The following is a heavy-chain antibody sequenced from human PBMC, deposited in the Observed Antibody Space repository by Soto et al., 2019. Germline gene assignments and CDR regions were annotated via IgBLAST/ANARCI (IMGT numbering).Heavy chain of an antibody. CDR1: GFTFSSYA. V-gene: IGHV3-23*01. CDR2: VSIGGST. Sequence: DVQLLESGGGLVQPEGSLRLSCAASGFTFSSYAMGWVRQGPGKGLEWVAVVSIGGSTHYADSVRGRFTISRDYSKNTLSLQMNSLTAEDTAVYFCAKRRGAGGLFDYWGQGALVTVSS. CDR3: AKRRGAGGLFDY. D-gene: IGHD2-15*01. J-gene: IGHJ4*02.